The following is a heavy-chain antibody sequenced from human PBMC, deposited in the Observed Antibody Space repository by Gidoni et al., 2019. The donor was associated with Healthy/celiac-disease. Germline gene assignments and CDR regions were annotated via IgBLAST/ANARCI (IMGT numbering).Heavy chain of an antibody. V-gene: IGHV4-4*07. CDR1: GGSTSSYY. CDR3: ARTRNSDGLVDWFDP. J-gene: IGHJ5*02. D-gene: IGHD1-1*01. CDR2: IYTSGST. Sequence: QVQLQESGPGLVKPSETLSLTCTVSGGSTSSYYWSGIRQPAGKGLEWIGRIYTSGSTNYNPSLKSRVTMSVDTSKNQFSLKLSSVTAADTAVYYCARTRNSDGLVDWFDPWGQGTLVTVSS.